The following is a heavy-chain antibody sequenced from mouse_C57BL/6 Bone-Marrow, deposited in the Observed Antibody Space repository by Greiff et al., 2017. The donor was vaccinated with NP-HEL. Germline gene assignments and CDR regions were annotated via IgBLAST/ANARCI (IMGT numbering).Heavy chain of an antibody. V-gene: IGHV5-4*01. CDR1: GFTFSSYA. J-gene: IGHJ2*01. CDR3: ARDQAPSTVVASFDY. D-gene: IGHD1-1*01. CDR2: ISDGGSYT. Sequence: EVQRVESGGGLVKPGGSLKLSCAASGFTFSSYAMSWVRQTPEKRLEWVATISDGGSYTYYPDNVKGRFTISRDNAKNNLYLQMSHLKSEDTAMYYCARDQAPSTVVASFDYWGQGTTLTVSS.